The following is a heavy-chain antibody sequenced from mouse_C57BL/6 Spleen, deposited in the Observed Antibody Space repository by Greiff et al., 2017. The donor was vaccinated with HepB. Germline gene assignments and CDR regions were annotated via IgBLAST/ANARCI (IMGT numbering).Heavy chain of an antibody. Sequence: EVKLVESGTVLARPGASVKMSCKTSGYTFTSYWMHWVKQRPGQGLEWIGAIYPGNSDTSYNQKFKGKAKLTAVTSASTAYMELSSLTNEDSAVYYCTRSRDYDGRFDYWGQGTTLTVSS. V-gene: IGHV1-5*01. D-gene: IGHD2-4*01. CDR2: IYPGNSDT. CDR1: GYTFTSYW. J-gene: IGHJ2*01. CDR3: TRSRDYDGRFDY.